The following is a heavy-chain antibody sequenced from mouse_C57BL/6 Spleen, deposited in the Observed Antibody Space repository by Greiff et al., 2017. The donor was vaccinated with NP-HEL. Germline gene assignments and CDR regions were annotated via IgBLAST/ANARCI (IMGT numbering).Heavy chain of an antibody. D-gene: IGHD3-1*01. CDR2: INPNSGGT. V-gene: IGHV1-18*01. CDR3: ARVRRAYAMDY. Sequence: EVQLQQSGPELVKPGASVKISCKASGYTFTDYNMDWVKQSPGKSLEWIGDINPNSGGTIYNQKFKGKATLTVDKSSSTAYMQLRSLTSEDTAVYYCARVRRAYAMDYWGQGTSVTVSS. J-gene: IGHJ4*01. CDR1: GYTFTDYN.